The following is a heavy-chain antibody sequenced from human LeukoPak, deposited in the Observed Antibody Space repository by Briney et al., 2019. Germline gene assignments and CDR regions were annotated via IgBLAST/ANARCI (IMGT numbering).Heavy chain of an antibody. CDR2: IYYSGST. Sequence: SETLSLTCTVSAGSISSADYYWSWIRQPPGKGLEWIGYIYYSGSTYYNPSLKSRVIISVDMSKNQSSLKLTSVTVADTAVYYCARGVPAAVHWFDPWGQGTLVTVSS. D-gene: IGHD2-2*02. J-gene: IGHJ5*02. CDR1: AGSISSADYY. V-gene: IGHV4-30-4*01. CDR3: ARGVPAAVHWFDP.